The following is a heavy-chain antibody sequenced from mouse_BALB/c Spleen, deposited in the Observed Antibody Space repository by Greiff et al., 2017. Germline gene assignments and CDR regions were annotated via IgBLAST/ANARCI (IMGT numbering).Heavy chain of an antibody. Sequence: VQLKQSGPELVKPGASVKISCKASGYSFTGYYMHWVKQSHVKSLERIGRINPYNGATSYNQNFKDKASLTVDKSSSTAYMELHSLTSEDSAVYYCAREGGNDYWGQGTTLTVSS. D-gene: IGHD1-1*02. CDR2: INPYNGAT. CDR3: AREGGNDY. J-gene: IGHJ2*01. CDR1: GYSFTGYY. V-gene: IGHV1-31*01.